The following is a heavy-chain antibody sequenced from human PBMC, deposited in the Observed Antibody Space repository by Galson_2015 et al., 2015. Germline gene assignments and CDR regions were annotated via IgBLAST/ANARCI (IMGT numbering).Heavy chain of an antibody. J-gene: IGHJ4*02. CDR3: AKYYDSSGYYYVGY. V-gene: IGHV3-7*01. D-gene: IGHD3-22*01. CDR1: GFPFSSYW. Sequence: LRLSCAASGFPFSSYWMSWVRQAPGKGLEWVANIKHDGSEKYYVDSVKGRFTISRDNAKNSLYLQMNSLRAEDTAVYYCAKYYDSSGYYYVGYWGQGTLVTVSS. CDR2: IKHDGSEK.